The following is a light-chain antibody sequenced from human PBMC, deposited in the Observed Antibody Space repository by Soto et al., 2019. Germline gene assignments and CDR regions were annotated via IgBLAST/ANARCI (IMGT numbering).Light chain of an antibody. CDR1: QSVNNN. CDR2: GAS. J-gene: IGKJ1*01. V-gene: IGKV3-15*01. CDR3: QQYNSWPS. Sequence: EIVLTQSPGTLALSPGERATLSCRASQSVNNNLAWYQQKPGQAPRLLISGASSRATGIPVRFSGSGSGTDFILTISSLQSEDFAVYYCQQYNSWPSFGQGTKVDI.